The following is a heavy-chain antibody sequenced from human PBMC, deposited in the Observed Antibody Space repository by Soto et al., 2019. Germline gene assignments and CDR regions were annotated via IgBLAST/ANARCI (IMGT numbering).Heavy chain of an antibody. CDR3: ARHPCGGDCYSDYFDY. CDR2: INHSGST. V-gene: IGHV4-34*01. D-gene: IGHD2-21*02. J-gene: IGHJ4*02. Sequence: KPSETLSLTCAVYGGSFSGYYWSWIRQPPGKGLEWIGEINHSGSTNYNPSLKSRGTISVDTSKNQFSLKLSSVTAADTAVYYCARHPCGGDCYSDYFDYWGQGTLVTVSS. CDR1: GGSFSGYY.